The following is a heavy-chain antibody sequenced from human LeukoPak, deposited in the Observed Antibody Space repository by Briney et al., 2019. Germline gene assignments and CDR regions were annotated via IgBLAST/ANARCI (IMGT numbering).Heavy chain of an antibody. V-gene: IGHV1-69*06. Sequence: SVKGSCKASGGTFSSYAISWVRQAPGQGLEWMGGIIPIFGTANYAQKFQGRVTITADKSTSTAYMELSSLRSEDTAAYYCARSREGYCSGGSCYSLDYWGQGTLVTVSS. CDR2: IIPIFGTA. D-gene: IGHD2-15*01. J-gene: IGHJ4*02. CDR1: GGTFSSYA. CDR3: ARSREGYCSGGSCYSLDY.